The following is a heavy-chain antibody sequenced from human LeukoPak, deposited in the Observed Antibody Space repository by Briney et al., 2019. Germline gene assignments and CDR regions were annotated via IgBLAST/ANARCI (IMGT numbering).Heavy chain of an antibody. Sequence: SETLSLTCTVSGGSISSYYWSWIRQPPVKGLEWIGYIYYSGSTNYNPSLKSRVTISVDTSKNQFSLKLSSVTAADTAVYYCAREGDGSSWSDYYGMDVWGQGTTVTVSS. CDR1: GGSISSYY. D-gene: IGHD6-13*01. V-gene: IGHV4-59*12. CDR3: AREGDGSSWSDYYGMDV. J-gene: IGHJ6*02. CDR2: IYYSGST.